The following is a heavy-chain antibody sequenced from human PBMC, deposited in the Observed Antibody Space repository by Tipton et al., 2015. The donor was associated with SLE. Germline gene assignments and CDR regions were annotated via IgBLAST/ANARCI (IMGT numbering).Heavy chain of an antibody. Sequence: GLVKPSETLYLTCTVSGGSISISSYYWAWIRQPPGKGLECIGNINYSGTTSYNPSLKSRVTISVDTSKNQFSLKLSSVTAADTAVYYCARQYGRGAFDIWGQGTMVTVSS. CDR2: INYSGTT. CDR3: ARQYGRGAFDI. J-gene: IGHJ3*02. V-gene: IGHV4-39*01. D-gene: IGHD1-26*01. CDR1: GGSISISSYY.